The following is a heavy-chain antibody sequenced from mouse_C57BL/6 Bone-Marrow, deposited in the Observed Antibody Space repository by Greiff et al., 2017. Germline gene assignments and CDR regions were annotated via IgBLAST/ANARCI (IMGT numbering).Heavy chain of an antibody. J-gene: IGHJ3*01. CDR2: IYPRSGNT. CDR1: GYTFTSYG. CDR3: ARGDYDYDAIFAY. D-gene: IGHD2-4*01. V-gene: IGHV1-81*01. Sequence: LVESGAELARPGASVKLSCKASGYTFTSYGISWVKQRTGQGLEWIGEIYPRSGNTYYNEKFKGKATLTADKSSSTAYMDLRSLTSEDSAVYFCARGDYDYDAIFAYWGQGTLVTVSA.